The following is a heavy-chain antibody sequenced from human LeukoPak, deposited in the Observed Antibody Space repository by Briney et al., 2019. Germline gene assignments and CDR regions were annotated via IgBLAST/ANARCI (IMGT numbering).Heavy chain of an antibody. CDR1: GFTFSSYA. J-gene: IGHJ4*02. D-gene: IGHD4-17*01. Sequence: PGRSLRLSCAASGFTFSSYAMHWVRQAPGKGLEWVAVISYDGSNKYYADSVKGRLTISRDNSKNTLYLQMNSLRAEDTAVYYCARDGAYYGNYGTYFDYWGQGTLVTVSS. CDR3: ARDGAYYGNYGTYFDY. CDR2: ISYDGSNK. V-gene: IGHV3-30-3*01.